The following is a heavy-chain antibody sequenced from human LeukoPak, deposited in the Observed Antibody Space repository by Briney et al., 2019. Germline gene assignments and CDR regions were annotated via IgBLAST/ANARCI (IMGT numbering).Heavy chain of an antibody. CDR3: ARYCGASSCYAGFDH. CDR1: GFTFSTYA. D-gene: IGHD2-2*01. V-gene: IGHV3-23*01. Sequence: GGSLRLSCAASGFTFSTYAMTWVRQAPEKGLEWVSAICGSGSSTYYADSAKGRFTISRDNAKSTLYLQMNSLRAEDTAVYYCARYCGASSCYAGFDHWGQGSLVTVSS. CDR2: ICGSGSST. J-gene: IGHJ4*02.